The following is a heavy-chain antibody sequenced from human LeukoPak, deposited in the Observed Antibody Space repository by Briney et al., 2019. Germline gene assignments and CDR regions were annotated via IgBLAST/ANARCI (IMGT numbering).Heavy chain of an antibody. CDR3: ARSTMYSNSWYSFDY. CDR1: GFSLSTPGVG. V-gene: IGHV2-5*02. Sequence: SGPTLVKPTETLTLTCTFSGFSLSTPGVGVGWIRQPPGKALEWLALISWDDDTRYSPSLKSRLTFTKDTSKSQVVLTMTNMDPVDTATYYCARSTMYSNSWYSFDYWGQGTLVTVSS. D-gene: IGHD6-13*01. J-gene: IGHJ4*02. CDR2: ISWDDDT.